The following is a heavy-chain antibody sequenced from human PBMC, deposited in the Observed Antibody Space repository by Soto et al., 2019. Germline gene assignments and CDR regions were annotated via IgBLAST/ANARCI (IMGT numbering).Heavy chain of an antibody. Sequence: SETLSLTCTVSGGSISSGDYYWSWIRQPPGKGLEWIGYIYYSGSTYYNPSLKSRVTISVDTSKNQFSLKLSSVTAADTAVYYCARATRGYCSSTSCYLCGDFDPWGQGTLVTVSS. CDR1: GGSISSGDYY. J-gene: IGHJ5*02. CDR2: IYYSGST. CDR3: ARATRGYCSSTSCYLCGDFDP. V-gene: IGHV4-30-4*01. D-gene: IGHD2-2*01.